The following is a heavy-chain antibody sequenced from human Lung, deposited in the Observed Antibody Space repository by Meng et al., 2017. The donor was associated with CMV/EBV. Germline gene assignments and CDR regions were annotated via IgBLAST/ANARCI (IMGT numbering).Heavy chain of an antibody. CDR1: GFSLNSYA. J-gene: IGHJ4*02. CDR3: AKVYGSGSYRNDY. CDR2: ITGTGGNT. D-gene: IGHD3-10*01. Sequence: CAASGFSLNSYAMFWVRQAPGKGLEWVSAITGTGGNTYYADSVTGRFTISRDNSKNTLYLQMNSLRAEDTAVYYCAKVYGSGSYRNDYWGQGTLVTVSS. V-gene: IGHV3-23*01.